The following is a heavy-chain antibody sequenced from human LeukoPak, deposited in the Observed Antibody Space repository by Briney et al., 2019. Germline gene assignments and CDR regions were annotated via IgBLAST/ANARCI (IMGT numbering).Heavy chain of an antibody. CDR2: ISSSSSYI. J-gene: IGHJ6*02. CDR3: ARDGSLGQLVTYDMDV. Sequence: GGSLRLPCAASGFTFSSYSMNWVRQAPGKGLEWVSSISSSSSYIYYADSVKGRFTISRDNAKNSLYLQMNSLRAEDTAVYYCARDGSLGQLVTYDMDVWGQGTTVTVSS. V-gene: IGHV3-21*01. D-gene: IGHD6-6*01. CDR1: GFTFSSYS.